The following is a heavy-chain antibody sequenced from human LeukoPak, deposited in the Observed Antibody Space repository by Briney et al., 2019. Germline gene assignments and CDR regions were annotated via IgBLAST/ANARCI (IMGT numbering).Heavy chain of an antibody. D-gene: IGHD2-15*01. J-gene: IGHJ4*02. CDR2: ISGSGGST. CDR1: GFTFSSYA. V-gene: IGHV3-23*01. Sequence: GGSLRLSYAAAGFTFSSYAMSWVRQAPGKGLEWVSAISGSGGSTYYADSVKGRFTISRGNSKNTLYLQMNSLRAEDTAVYYCAKDYFGVVVMVGFDYWGQGTLVTVSS. CDR3: AKDYFGVVVMVGFDY.